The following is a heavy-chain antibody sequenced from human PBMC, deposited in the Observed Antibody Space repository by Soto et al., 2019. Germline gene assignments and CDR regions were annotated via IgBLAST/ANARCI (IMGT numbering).Heavy chain of an antibody. CDR3: ARGRVTIEAAEKGTDNWFDP. CDR1: GGSISSYY. V-gene: IGHV4-59*01. Sequence: SETLSLTCTVSGGSISSYYWSWIRQPPGKGLEWIGYIYYSGSTNYNPSLKSRVTISVDTSKNQFSLKLSSVTAADTAVYYCARGRVTIEAAEKGTDNWFDPWGQGTLVTVSS. CDR2: IYYSGST. D-gene: IGHD6-13*01. J-gene: IGHJ5*02.